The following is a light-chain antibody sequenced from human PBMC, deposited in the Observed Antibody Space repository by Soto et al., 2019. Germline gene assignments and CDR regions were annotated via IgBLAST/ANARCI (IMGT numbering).Light chain of an antibody. CDR1: QGISSW. Sequence: DIQMTQSPSSVSASVGDRVTITCRASQGISSWLGWYQQKPGQAPKLLIFAASSLQSGVPPRFSGSESGTEFTLTISSLQPEDVATYYCQQSYSTAWTFGQGTKV. CDR2: AAS. CDR3: QQSYSTAWT. J-gene: IGKJ1*01. V-gene: IGKV1-12*01.